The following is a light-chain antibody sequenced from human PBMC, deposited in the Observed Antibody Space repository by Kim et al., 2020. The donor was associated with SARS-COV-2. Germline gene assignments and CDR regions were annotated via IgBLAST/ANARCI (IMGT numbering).Light chain of an antibody. CDR1: QSVGIS. CDR2: DAA. V-gene: IGKV3-11*01. Sequence: PGDRATLSCRASQSVGISLAWYQQRRGQAPRLLVYDAANRATGVPDRFSGSGSGTDFTLTISSLEPEDFSIYYCQQHNKWPPAVSFGGGTKVDIK. J-gene: IGKJ4*01. CDR3: QQHNKWPPAVS.